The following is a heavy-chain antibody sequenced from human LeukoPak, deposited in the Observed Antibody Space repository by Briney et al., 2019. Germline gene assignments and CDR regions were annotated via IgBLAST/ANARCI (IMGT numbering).Heavy chain of an antibody. Sequence: SETLTLTCTVSGGSISSDYWSWLRQTPEKGLEWIGYISYSGSTNYNPSLKSRITMSVDTSKNQFSLTLRSVTAADTAVYYCARLVPAAKFDSWGQGTLVTVSS. CDR2: ISYSGST. CDR1: GGSISSDY. V-gene: IGHV4-59*12. J-gene: IGHJ4*02. D-gene: IGHD2-2*01. CDR3: ARLVPAAKFDS.